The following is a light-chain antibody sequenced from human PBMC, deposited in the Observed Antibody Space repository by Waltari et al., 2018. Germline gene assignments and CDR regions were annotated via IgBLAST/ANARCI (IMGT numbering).Light chain of an antibody. CDR2: DAS. CDR1: QDIRNY. V-gene: IGKV1-33*01. Sequence: IQMSQSPSSLSASVGARVTITCQASQDIRNYVNWYRQKPGDAPKLLIYDASNLETGVPARFSGGGSGTHFAFTISSLQPEDIATYCCQQYDSLPLTFGGGTKVEIK. CDR3: QQYDSLPLT. J-gene: IGKJ4*01.